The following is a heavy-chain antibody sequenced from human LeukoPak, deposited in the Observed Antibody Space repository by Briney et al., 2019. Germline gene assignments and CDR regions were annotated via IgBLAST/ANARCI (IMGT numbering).Heavy chain of an antibody. V-gene: IGHV3-23*01. CDR2: ISGSGGST. J-gene: IGHJ4*02. Sequence: PGGSLRLSCAASGFTFSSYGMSWVRQAPGKGLEWVSAISGSGGSTYYADSVRGRFTISRDNSKNTLYLQMNSLRAEDTAVYYCAKRPSFIAAAFDYWGQGTLVTVSS. CDR1: GFTFSSYG. D-gene: IGHD6-13*01. CDR3: AKRPSFIAAAFDY.